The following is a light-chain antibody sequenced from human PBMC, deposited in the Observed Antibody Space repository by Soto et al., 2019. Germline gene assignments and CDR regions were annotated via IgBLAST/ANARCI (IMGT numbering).Light chain of an antibody. CDR1: SSDVGGYNY. V-gene: IGLV1-44*01. J-gene: IGLJ3*02. CDR3: AAWDDSLNGLV. Sequence: QSALTQPPSASGSPGQSVAISCTGTSSDVGGYNYVSWYQQLPGTAPKLVMYNNNQWPSGVPDRFSGSKSGTSASLAISGLQSEDEADYYCAAWDDSLNGLVFGGGTKLTVL. CDR2: NNN.